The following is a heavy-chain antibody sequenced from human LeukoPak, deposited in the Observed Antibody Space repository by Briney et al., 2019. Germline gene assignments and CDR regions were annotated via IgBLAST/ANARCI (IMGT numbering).Heavy chain of an antibody. CDR2: IYWEDDK. Sequence: SGPTLVNPTQTLTLTCTFSGFSLSTSGVGVGWIRQPPGKALEWLVIIYWEDDKRYSPALKSRLTITKDTSKNQVVLTMTNMDPVDTATYYCAHRRGSNWFDPWGQGTLVTVSS. CDR3: AHRRGSNWFDP. CDR1: GFSLSTSGVG. D-gene: IGHD3-16*01. V-gene: IGHV2-5*02. J-gene: IGHJ5*02.